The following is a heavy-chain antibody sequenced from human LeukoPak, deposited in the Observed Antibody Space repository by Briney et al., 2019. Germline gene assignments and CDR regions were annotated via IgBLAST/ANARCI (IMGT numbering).Heavy chain of an antibody. J-gene: IGHJ4*02. D-gene: IGHD3-22*01. CDR2: IPYDGSNK. Sequence: PGGSLRLSCAASGFTFSSYGMHCVRQAPGKGLEWVAVIPYDGSNKYYADSVKGRFTISRDNSKNTLYLQMNSLRAEDTAVYYCAKDQGYYDSSGYSYFDYWGQGTLVTVSS. CDR1: GFTFSSYG. V-gene: IGHV3-30*18. CDR3: AKDQGYYDSSGYSYFDY.